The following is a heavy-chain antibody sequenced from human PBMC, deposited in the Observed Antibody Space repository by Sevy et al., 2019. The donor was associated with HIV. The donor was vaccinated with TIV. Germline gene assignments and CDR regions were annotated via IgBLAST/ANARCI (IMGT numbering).Heavy chain of an antibody. V-gene: IGHV3-33*01. D-gene: IGHD3-3*01. J-gene: IGHJ6*02. CDR1: GFTFSSYG. CDR3: ARDLLYDFWSGYTFWYYYGMDV. CDR2: IWYDGSNK. Sequence: GSLRLSCAASGFTFSSYGMHWVRQAPGKGLEWVAVIWYDGSNKYYADSVKGRFTISRDNSKNTLYLQMNSLRAEDTAVYYCARDLLYDFWSGYTFWYYYGMDVWGQGTTVTVSS.